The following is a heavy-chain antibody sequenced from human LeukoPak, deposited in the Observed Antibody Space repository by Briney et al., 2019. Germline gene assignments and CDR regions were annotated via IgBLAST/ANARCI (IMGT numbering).Heavy chain of an antibody. V-gene: IGHV3-21*01. D-gene: IGHD2-2*01. CDR2: ISSSSSYI. CDR1: GFTFSSYS. J-gene: IGHJ5*02. Sequence: GGSLRLSCAASGFTFSSYSMNWVRQAPGKGLEWVSSISSSSSYIYYTDSLKGRFTISRDNAKNSLYLQMNSLRAEETAVYYCARDSIDCSSTSCFGFWFDPWGQGTLVTVSS. CDR3: ARDSIDCSSTSCFGFWFDP.